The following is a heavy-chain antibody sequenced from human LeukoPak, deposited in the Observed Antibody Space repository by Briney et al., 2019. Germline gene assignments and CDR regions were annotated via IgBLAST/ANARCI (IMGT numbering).Heavy chain of an antibody. D-gene: IGHD4-17*01. CDR3: ASTFYGDSPPY. CDR2: IYSGGST. Sequence: GGSLRLSCAASGFTVSSNYMSWVRQAPGKGLEWVSVIYSGGSTYYADSVKGRFTISRDNSKNTLYLQMNSLRVEDTAVYYCASTFYGDSPPYWGQGTLVTVSS. CDR1: GFTVSSNY. J-gene: IGHJ4*02. V-gene: IGHV3-66*01.